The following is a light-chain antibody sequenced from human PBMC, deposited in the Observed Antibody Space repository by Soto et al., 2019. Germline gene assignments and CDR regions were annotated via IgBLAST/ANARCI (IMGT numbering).Light chain of an antibody. V-gene: IGKV1-5*01. CDR2: DVS. CDR3: QQYNISPST. CDR1: QSFGSW. Sequence: DIPMTQSPSTLSASFGDRVTIPCRSSQSFGSWLAWYQQKPGKAPKLLIYDVSSLENVVPGRFSGSGSGTEFTLTISSLQPDDYATYYCQQYNISPSTFGQGTKVDIK. J-gene: IGKJ2*02.